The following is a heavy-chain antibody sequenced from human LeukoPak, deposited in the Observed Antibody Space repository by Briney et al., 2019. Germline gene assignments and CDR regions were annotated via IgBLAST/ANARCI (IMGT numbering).Heavy chain of an antibody. CDR2: ISYDGSNK. D-gene: IGHD3-9*01. CDR3: AKDLGPYDILTGCDY. V-gene: IGHV3-30*18. CDR1: GFTFSSYG. Sequence: PGRSLRLSCAASGFTFSSYGMHWVRQARGKGLEGGAVISYDGSNKYYADSVKGRFTISRDNSKNTLYLQMNSLRAEDTAVYYCAKDLGPYDILTGCDYWGQGTLVTVSS. J-gene: IGHJ4*02.